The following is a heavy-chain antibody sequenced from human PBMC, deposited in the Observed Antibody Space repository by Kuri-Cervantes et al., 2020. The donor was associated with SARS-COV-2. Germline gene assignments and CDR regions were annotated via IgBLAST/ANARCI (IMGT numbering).Heavy chain of an antibody. J-gene: IGHJ4*02. CDR3: ARDNSAYYDFWSGYYNYFDC. CDR2: ISSSSSYI. CDR1: GFTFSSYS. D-gene: IGHD3-3*01. Sequence: GGSLRLSCAASGFTFSSYSMNWVRQAPGKGLEWVSSISSSSSYIYYADSVKGRFTISRDNAKNSLYLQMNSLRAEDTAVYYCARDNSAYYDFWSGYYNYFDCWGQGTLVTVSS. V-gene: IGHV3-21*01.